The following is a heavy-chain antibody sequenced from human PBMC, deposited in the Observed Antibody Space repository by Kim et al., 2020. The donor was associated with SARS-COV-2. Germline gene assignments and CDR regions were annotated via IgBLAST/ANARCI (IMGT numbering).Heavy chain of an antibody. D-gene: IGHD2-2*01. CDR1: GFTFSSYG. V-gene: IGHV3-33*01. Sequence: GGSLRLSCAASGFTFSSYGMHWVRQAPGKGLEWVAVIWYDGSNKYYADSVKGRFTISRDNSKNTLYLQMNSLRAEDTAVYYCARADIVVVPAASWRVQAGVDYWGQGTLVTVSS. CDR2: IWYDGSNK. CDR3: ARADIVVVPAASWRVQAGVDY. J-gene: IGHJ4*02.